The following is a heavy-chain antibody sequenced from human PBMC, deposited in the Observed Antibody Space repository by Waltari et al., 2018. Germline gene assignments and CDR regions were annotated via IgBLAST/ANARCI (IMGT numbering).Heavy chain of an antibody. Sequence: EVQLVESGGGLVQPGGSLRLSCAASGFTFSSYWMRWVRQAPGTGLEWVANIKQDGSEKYYVDSGKGRFTISRDNAKNSLYLQMNSLRAEDTAVYYCARDLVEQLDFDYWGQGTLVTVSS. D-gene: IGHD6-6*01. CDR2: IKQDGSEK. CDR1: GFTFSSYW. J-gene: IGHJ4*02. CDR3: ARDLVEQLDFDY. V-gene: IGHV3-7*01.